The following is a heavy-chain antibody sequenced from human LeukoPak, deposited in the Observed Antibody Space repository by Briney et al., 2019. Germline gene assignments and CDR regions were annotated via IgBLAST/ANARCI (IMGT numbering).Heavy chain of an antibody. V-gene: IGHV5-51*01. D-gene: IGHD3-22*01. CDR2: VYPGDSDT. CDR3: ARPYYYDSSGYSAPYAFDI. J-gene: IGHJ3*02. CDR1: GDSFNTYW. Sequence: GESLKISCKGSGDSFNTYWIGWVRQMSGKGLEWMGLVYPGDSDTRYSPSFQGQVAFSADKSISTAYLQWSSLKASDTAMYYCARPYYYDSSGYSAPYAFDIWGQGTMVTVSS.